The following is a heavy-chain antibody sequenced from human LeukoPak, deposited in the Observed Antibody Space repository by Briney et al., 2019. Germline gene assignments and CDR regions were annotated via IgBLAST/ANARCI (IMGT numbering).Heavy chain of an antibody. CDR2: ISGGGGRI. J-gene: IGHJ3*02. CDR1: GFTFSSYD. CDR3: AKGLQTGSAFDI. V-gene: IGHV3-23*01. Sequence: PGGSLRLSCAASGFTFSSYDMSWVRQAPGKGLEWVSGISGGGGRIHYADSVKGRFTISRDNSKNTLYLQISSLRAEDTAVYYCAKGLQTGSAFDIWGQGTVVTVSS.